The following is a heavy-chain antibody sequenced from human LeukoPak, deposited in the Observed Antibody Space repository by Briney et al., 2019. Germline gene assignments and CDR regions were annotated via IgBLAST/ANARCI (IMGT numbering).Heavy chain of an antibody. Sequence: GGSLRLSCTASGFTFSDYWMHWVRQAPGEGLVWVSRINSDGNSPYYADSVKGRFTISRDNAKNTLYLQMNSLRAEDTAVYYCARELTGELDYWGPGTLVTVSS. D-gene: IGHD7-27*01. J-gene: IGHJ4*02. CDR1: GFTFSDYW. CDR3: ARELTGELDY. CDR2: INSDGNSP. V-gene: IGHV3-74*01.